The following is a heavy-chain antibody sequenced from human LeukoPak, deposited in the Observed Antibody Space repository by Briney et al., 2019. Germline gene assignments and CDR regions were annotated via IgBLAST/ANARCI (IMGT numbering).Heavy chain of an antibody. J-gene: IGHJ4*02. CDR1: GGSISSYY. D-gene: IGHD3-22*01. V-gene: IGHV4-59*01. CDR2: IYYSGST. Sequence: SETLSLTCTVSGGSISSYYWSWIRQPPGKGLEWIGYIYYSGSTNYNPSLKSRVTISVDTSKNQFSLKLSSVTAADTAVYYCARDRDYDSSGYVYWGQGTLVTVSS. CDR3: ARDRDYDSSGYVY.